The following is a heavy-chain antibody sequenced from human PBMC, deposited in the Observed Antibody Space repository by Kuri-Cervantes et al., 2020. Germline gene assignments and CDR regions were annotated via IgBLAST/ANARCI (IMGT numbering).Heavy chain of an antibody. V-gene: IGHV1-2*02. Sequence: ASVKVSCKASAYTFTGYYVHWVRQAPGQGLEWMGWINPNSGGTNYAQKFQGRVTMTRDTSISTAYMELSRLRPDDTAVYYCATPYCSSTSCPYNWFDPWGQGTLVTVSS. CDR1: AYTFTGYY. D-gene: IGHD2-2*01. CDR3: ATPYCSSTSCPYNWFDP. J-gene: IGHJ5*02. CDR2: INPNSGGT.